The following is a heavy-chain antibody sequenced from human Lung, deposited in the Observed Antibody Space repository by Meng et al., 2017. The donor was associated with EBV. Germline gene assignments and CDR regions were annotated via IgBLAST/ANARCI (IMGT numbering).Heavy chain of an antibody. CDR1: GYIFNNYG. CDR3: ARDLPGGTKGTWLDL. Sequence: QVQLVQSGAEVKKPGASVKVSCKASGYIFNNYGVSWVRQAPGQGPEWMGWISAYNGNTNYAQNFQGRFTMTTDTSTSTAYMELRSLRSDDTAVYYCARDLPGGTKGTWLDLWGQGPLVTVSS. V-gene: IGHV1-18*01. J-gene: IGHJ5*02. CDR2: ISAYNGNT. D-gene: IGHD1-14*01.